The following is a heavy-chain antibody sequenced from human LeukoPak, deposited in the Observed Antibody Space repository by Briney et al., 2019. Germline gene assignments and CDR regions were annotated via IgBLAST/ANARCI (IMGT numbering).Heavy chain of an antibody. J-gene: IGHJ6*03. CDR2: IRYDGSNK. D-gene: IGHD6-6*01. CDR3: AKGADSSFLYYYYYMDV. V-gene: IGHV3-30*02. CDR1: GFTFSSYG. Sequence: PGGSLRLSCAASGFTFSSYGMHWVRQAPGKGLEWVAFIRYDGSNKYYADSVKGRFTISRDNSKNTLYLQMNSLRAEDTAVYYCAKGADSSFLYYYYYMDVWGKGTTVTVSS.